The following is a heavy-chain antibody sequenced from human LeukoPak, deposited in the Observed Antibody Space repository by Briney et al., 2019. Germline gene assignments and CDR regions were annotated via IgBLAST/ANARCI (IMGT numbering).Heavy chain of an antibody. CDR2: ISSSSSTI. J-gene: IGHJ4*02. CDR3: ARENEYYFDY. D-gene: IGHD1-1*01. Sequence: GGSLRLSCAASGFTFRNAWMSWVRQAPGKGLEWVSYISSSSSTIYYADSVKGRFTISRDNAKNSLYLQMNSLRAEDTAVYYCARENEYYFDYWGQGTLVTVSS. CDR1: GFTFRNAW. V-gene: IGHV3-48*01.